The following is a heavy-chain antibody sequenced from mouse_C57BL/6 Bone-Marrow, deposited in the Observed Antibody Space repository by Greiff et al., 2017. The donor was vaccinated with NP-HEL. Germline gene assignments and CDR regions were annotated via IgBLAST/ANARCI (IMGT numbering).Heavy chain of an antibody. V-gene: IGHV1-63*01. CDR2: IYPGGGYT. J-gene: IGHJ4*01. CDR1: GYTFTNYW. CDR3: ARSGGNYSSMDY. Sequence: QVQLQQSGAELVRPGTSVKMSCKASGYTFTNYWIGWAKQRPGHGLECIGDIYPGGGYTNYNEKFKGKATLTADKSSSTAYMQFSSLTSEDSAIYYCARSGGNYSSMDYWGQGTSVTVSS. D-gene: IGHD2-1*01.